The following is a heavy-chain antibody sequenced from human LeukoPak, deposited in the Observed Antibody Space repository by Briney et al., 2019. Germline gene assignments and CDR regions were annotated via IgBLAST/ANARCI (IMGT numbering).Heavy chain of an antibody. J-gene: IGHJ3*02. D-gene: IGHD5-24*01. Sequence: GGSLRLSCAASGFTFSSYEMNWVRQARGKGLEWVSYISSSGSTIYYADSVKGRFTISRDNANNSLYLQMHRLRAEDTAVYYCARDRQRWLQSPNDAFDIWGQGTMVTVSS. CDR1: GFTFSSYE. CDR3: ARDRQRWLQSPNDAFDI. CDR2: ISSSGSTI. V-gene: IGHV3-48*03.